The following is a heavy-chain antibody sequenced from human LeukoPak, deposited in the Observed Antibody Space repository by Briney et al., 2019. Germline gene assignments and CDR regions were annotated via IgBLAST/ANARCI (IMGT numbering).Heavy chain of an antibody. CDR3: ANSGGTEQFDY. CDR1: GFSFSSYS. CDR2: MSVNGVNK. D-gene: IGHD2-21*01. V-gene: IGHV3-30-3*01. J-gene: IGHJ4*02. Sequence: PGGSLRLSCVASGFSFSSYSIHWVRRVPGKGLEWVAVMSVNGVNKYYADSVRGRFTVSRDISKNTQLLQMNSLRFEDTAVYFCANSGGTEQFDYWGQGTLVTVSS.